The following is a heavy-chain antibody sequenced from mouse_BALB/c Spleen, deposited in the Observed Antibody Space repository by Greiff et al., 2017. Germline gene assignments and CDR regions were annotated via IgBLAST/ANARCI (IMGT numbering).Heavy chain of an antibody. D-gene: IGHD2-3*01. CDR3: ARLYDGFPD. CDR2: ISSGGSYT. Sequence: EVMLVESGGDLVKPGGSLKLSCAASGFTFSSYGMSWVRQTPDKRLEWVATISSGGSYTYYPDSVKGRFTISRDNAKNTLYLQMSSLKSEDTAMYYCARLYDGFPDWGQGTLVTVSA. J-gene: IGHJ3*01. CDR1: GFTFSSYG. V-gene: IGHV5-6*01.